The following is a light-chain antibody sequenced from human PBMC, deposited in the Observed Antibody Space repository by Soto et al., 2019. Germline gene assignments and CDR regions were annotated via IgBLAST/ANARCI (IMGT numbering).Light chain of an antibody. CDR2: DVT. J-gene: IGLJ1*01. V-gene: IGLV2-11*01. CDR1: SSDVGGYNY. Sequence: QSVLTQPRSVSGSPGQSVTISCTGTSSDVGGYNYVSWYQQHPGKAPKLLIYDVTKRPSGVSNRFSGSKSGNTASLTISGLQAEDEADYYCCSYTRTSNHYFFGSGTKVTVL. CDR3: CSYTRTSNHYF.